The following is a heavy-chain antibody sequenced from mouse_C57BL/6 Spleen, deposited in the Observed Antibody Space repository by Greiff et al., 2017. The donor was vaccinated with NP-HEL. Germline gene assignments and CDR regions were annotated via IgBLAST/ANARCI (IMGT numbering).Heavy chain of an antibody. D-gene: IGHD1-2*01. CDR1: GYSITSGYG. CDR2: ISYSGST. V-gene: IGHV3-2*02. Sequence: EVKLVESGPGLVKPSQSLSLTCTVPGYSITSGYGWNWIRQFPGNKLEWMGYISYSGSTNSNPSLKSRISITRDTSKNQFFLQLNSVTTEDTATYYCARTARIKYWGQGTTLTVSS. J-gene: IGHJ2*01. CDR3: ARTARIKY.